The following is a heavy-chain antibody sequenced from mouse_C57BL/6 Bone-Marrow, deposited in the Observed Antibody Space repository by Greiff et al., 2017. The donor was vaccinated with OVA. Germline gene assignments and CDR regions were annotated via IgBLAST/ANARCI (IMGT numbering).Heavy chain of an antibody. CDR3: ARHRNYGGYYAMDY. Sequence: DVKLVESGGGLVQPGESLKLSCESNEYEFPSHDMSWVRKTPEKRLELVAAITSDGGSTYYPDTMERRFIISRDNTKKTLYLQMSSLRSEDTALYYCARHRNYGGYYAMDYWGQGTSVTVSS. CDR2: ITSDGGST. D-gene: IGHD2-4*01. J-gene: IGHJ4*01. V-gene: IGHV5-2*01. CDR1: EYEFPSHD.